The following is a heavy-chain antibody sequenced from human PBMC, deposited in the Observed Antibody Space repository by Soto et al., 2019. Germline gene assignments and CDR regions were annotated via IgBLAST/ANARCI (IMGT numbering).Heavy chain of an antibody. J-gene: IGHJ4*02. V-gene: IGHV3-21*01. CDR2: ISSSSSYI. D-gene: IGHD3-22*01. CDR3: ARGYDSSGYLFDY. CDR1: GFTFSSYS. Sequence: EVQLVESGGGLVKPGGSLRLSCAASGFTFSSYSMNWVRQAPGKGLEWVSSISSSSSYIYYADSVKGRFTISRDNAKNSLYLQMNSLRAEDPAVYYCARGYDSSGYLFDYWGQGTLVTVSS.